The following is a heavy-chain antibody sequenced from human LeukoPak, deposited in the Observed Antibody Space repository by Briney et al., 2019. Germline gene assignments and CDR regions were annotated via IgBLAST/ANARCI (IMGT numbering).Heavy chain of an antibody. CDR1: GYTFTSYY. J-gene: IGHJ3*02. CDR2: INPSGGST. CDR3: ARGLNYYDSSGYYRHDAFDI. D-gene: IGHD3-22*01. V-gene: IGHV1-46*01. Sequence: GASVKVSCKASGYTFTSYYMHWVRQAPGQGLEWMGIINPSGGSTSYAQKFQGRVTMTRDTSTSTVYMELSSLRSEDTAVYYCARGLNYYDSSGYYRHDAFDIWGQGTMVTVSS.